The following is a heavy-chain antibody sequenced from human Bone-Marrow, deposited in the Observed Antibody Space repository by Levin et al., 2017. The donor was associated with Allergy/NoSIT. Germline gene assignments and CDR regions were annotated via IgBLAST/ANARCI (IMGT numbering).Heavy chain of an antibody. D-gene: IGHD1-26*01. CDR3: ARTPYSGSYSLYDY. CDR1: GGSISSYY. CDR2: IYYSGST. J-gene: IGHJ4*02. V-gene: IGHV4-59*01. Sequence: SQTLSLTCTVSGGSISSYYWSWIRQPPGKGLEWIGYIYYSGSTNYNPSLKSRVTISVDTSKNQFSLKLSSVTAADTAVYYCARTPYSGSYSLYDYWGQGTLVTVSS.